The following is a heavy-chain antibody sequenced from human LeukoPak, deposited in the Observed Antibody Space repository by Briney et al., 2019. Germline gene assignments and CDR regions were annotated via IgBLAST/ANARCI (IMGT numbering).Heavy chain of an antibody. V-gene: IGHV3-23*01. J-gene: IGHJ4*02. CDR2: ISGSGGST. D-gene: IGHD1-26*01. Sequence: GGSLRLSCAASGFTFSSYAMSWVRQAPGKGLEWVSAISGSGGSTYYADSVKGRFTISRDNSKNTLYLQMNSLRAEDTAVYYCARGVGSGSRLRAGDYWGQGTLVTVSS. CDR3: ARGVGSGSRLRAGDY. CDR1: GFTFSSYA.